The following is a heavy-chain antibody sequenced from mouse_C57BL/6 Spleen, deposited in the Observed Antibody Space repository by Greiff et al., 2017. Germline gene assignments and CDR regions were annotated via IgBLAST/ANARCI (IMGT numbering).Heavy chain of an antibody. CDR2: ISSGGSYT. V-gene: IGHV5-6*01. D-gene: IGHD2-3*01. CDR1: GFTFSSYG. J-gene: IGHJ2*01. Sequence: EVKVVESGGDLVKPGGSLKLSCAASGFTFSSYGMSWVRQTPDKRLEWVATISSGGSYTYYPDSVKGRFTISRDNAKNTLYLQMSSLKSEDTAMYYCARQWIYDGYYVDYWGQGTTLTVSS. CDR3: ARQWIYDGYYVDY.